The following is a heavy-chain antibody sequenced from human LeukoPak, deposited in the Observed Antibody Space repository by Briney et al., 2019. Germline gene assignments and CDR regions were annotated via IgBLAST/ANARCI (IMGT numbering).Heavy chain of an antibody. D-gene: IGHD2-2*01. CDR1: GGSFSGYY. CDR3: ARLVACSSTSCYAGDYYYGMDV. CDR2: INHSGST. J-gene: IGHJ6*02. V-gene: IGHV4-34*01. Sequence: SETLSLTCAVYGGSFSGYYWSWIRQPPGKGLEWIGEINHSGSTNYNPSLKSRVTISVDTSRNQFSLKLSSVTAADTAVYYCARLVACSSTSCYAGDYYYGMDVWGQGTTVTVSS.